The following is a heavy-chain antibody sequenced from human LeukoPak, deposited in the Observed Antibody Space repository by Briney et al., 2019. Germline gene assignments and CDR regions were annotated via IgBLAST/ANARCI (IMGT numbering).Heavy chain of an antibody. CDR3: AKDPVVVPAAIGMDV. V-gene: IGHV3-23*01. D-gene: IGHD2-2*01. J-gene: IGHJ6*02. CDR2: IIGSGGST. Sequence: GGSVRLSCAASGFTFSSYAMSWVRQAPGKGLEWVSAIIGSGGSTYYADSVKGRFTISRDNSKNTLYLQMNSLRAKDTAVYYCAKDPVVVPAAIGMDVWGQGTTVTVSS. CDR1: GFTFSSYA.